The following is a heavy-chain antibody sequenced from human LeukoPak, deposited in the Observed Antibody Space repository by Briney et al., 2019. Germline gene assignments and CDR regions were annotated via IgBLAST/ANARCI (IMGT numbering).Heavy chain of an antibody. CDR3: ARVPDDTSPFDY. J-gene: IGHJ4*02. CDR2: IIPILGIA. CDR1: GGTFSSYA. Sequence: PEASVTVSCKASGGTFSSYAISWVRQAPGQGLEWMGRIIPILGIANYAQKFQGRVTITADKSTSTAYMELSSLRSEDTAVYYCARVPDDTSPFDYWGQGTLVTVSS. V-gene: IGHV1-69*04. D-gene: IGHD2-2*01.